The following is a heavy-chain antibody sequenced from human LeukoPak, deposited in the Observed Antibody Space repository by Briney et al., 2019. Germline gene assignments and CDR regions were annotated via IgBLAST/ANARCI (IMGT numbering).Heavy chain of an antibody. J-gene: IGHJ4*02. D-gene: IGHD3-10*01. CDR2: IYYSGST. CDR3: ARLPLGAFGEVLNFDC. CDR1: GGSISSYY. Sequence: SETLSLTCTVSGGSISSYYWSWIRQPPGKGLEWIGYIYYSGSTNYNPSLKSRVTISVDTSKNQFSLKLSSVTAADTAVYYCARLPLGAFGEVLNFDCWGQGALVTVSS. V-gene: IGHV4-59*12.